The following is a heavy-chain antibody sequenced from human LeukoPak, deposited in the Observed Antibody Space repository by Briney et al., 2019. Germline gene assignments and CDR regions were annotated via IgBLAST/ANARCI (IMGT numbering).Heavy chain of an antibody. CDR2: INHSGST. CDR1: GFTFSSYS. CDR3: ARCAVVDPPDWFDP. D-gene: IGHD3-22*01. V-gene: IGHV4-34*01. Sequence: KPGGSLRLSCAASGFTFSSYSMNWVRQPPGKGLEWIGEINHSGSTNYNPSLKSRVTISVDTSKNQFSLKLSSVTAADTAVYYCARCAVVDPPDWFDPWGQGTLVTVSS. J-gene: IGHJ5*02.